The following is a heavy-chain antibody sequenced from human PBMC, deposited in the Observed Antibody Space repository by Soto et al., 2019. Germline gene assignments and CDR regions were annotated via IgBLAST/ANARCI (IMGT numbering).Heavy chain of an antibody. Sequence: QLQLQESGSGLVKTSQTLSLTCAVSGGSISSGGYSWSWIRQPPGKGLEWIGYIYHSGSTYYNPSLRSRVTISVDRSKNQCSLKLSSVTAADTAVYYCARENNVLPGGYFDYWGQGTLVTVSS. CDR2: IYHSGST. CDR1: GGSISSGGYS. J-gene: IGHJ4*02. V-gene: IGHV4-30-2*01. D-gene: IGHD3-10*01. CDR3: ARENNVLPGGYFDY.